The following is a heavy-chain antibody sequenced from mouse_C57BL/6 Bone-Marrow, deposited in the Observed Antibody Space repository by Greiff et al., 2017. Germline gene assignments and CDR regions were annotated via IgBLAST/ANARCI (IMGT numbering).Heavy chain of an antibody. J-gene: IGHJ3*01. Sequence: VQLKQSGPGLVQPSQSLSITCTVSGFSLTSYGVHWVRQSPGKGLEWLGVLWSGGSTDYNAAFISRLSISKDNSKSQVFFKMNSLQADDTAIYYCARGDSSGSWFAYWGQGTLVTVSA. CDR3: ARGDSSGSWFAY. CDR1: GFSLTSYG. D-gene: IGHD3-2*02. CDR2: LWSGGST. V-gene: IGHV2-2*01.